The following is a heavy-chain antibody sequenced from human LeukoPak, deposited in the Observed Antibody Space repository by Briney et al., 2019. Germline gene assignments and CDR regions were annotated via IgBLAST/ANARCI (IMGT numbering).Heavy chain of an antibody. D-gene: IGHD2-21*02. CDR1: GFTFSSYG. Sequence: PGGSLRLSCAAPGFTFSSYGMSWVRQAPGKGLEWVSAISGSGGSTYYADSVKGRFTISRDNSKNTLFLQMNSLRAEDTAVYYCAKGVTRDFDYWGQGTLVTVSS. V-gene: IGHV3-23*01. J-gene: IGHJ4*02. CDR2: ISGSGGST. CDR3: AKGVTRDFDY.